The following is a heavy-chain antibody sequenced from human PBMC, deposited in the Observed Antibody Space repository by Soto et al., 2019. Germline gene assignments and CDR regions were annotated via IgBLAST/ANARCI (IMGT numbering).Heavy chain of an antibody. J-gene: IGHJ4*02. CDR2: MNPNSGNT. Sequence: ASVKVSCKASGYTFASYDINWVRQATGQGLEWMGWMNPNSGNTGYAQKFQGRVTMTRNTSISTAYMELSSLRSEDTAVYYCARRYYDSRGYYSSQYWGQGTLVSVSS. CDR3: ARRYYDSRGYYSSQY. D-gene: IGHD3-22*01. V-gene: IGHV1-8*01. CDR1: GYTFASYD.